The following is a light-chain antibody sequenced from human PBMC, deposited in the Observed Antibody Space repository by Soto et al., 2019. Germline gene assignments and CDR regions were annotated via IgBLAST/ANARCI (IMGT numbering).Light chain of an antibody. CDR3: QQSYSTPRT. CDR2: AAS. Sequence: IQITHSASSVCASXPDRVTISXXASQSISSYLNWYQQKPGKAPKLLIYAASSLQSGVPSRFSGSGSGTDFTLTISSLQPEDFATYYCQQSYSTPRTFGQGTKVDIK. J-gene: IGKJ1*01. CDR1: QSISSY. V-gene: IGKV1-39*01.